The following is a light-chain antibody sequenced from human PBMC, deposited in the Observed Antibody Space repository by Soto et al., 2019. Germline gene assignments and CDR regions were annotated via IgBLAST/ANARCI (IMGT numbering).Light chain of an antibody. J-gene: IGLJ3*02. CDR3: QLWDVKSAHVV. CDR2: DDR. Sequence: SYELTQPPPVSVAPGQAARITCGGNNSGSKSVQWYQQKPGQAPALIVYDDRVRPSGIPARFSGSNSGNTATLTISRVEAGDEADYYCQLWDVKSAHVVFGGGTKLTAL. V-gene: IGLV3-21*02. CDR1: NSGSKS.